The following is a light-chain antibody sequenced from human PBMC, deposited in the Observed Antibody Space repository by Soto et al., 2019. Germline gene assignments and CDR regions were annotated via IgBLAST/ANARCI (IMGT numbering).Light chain of an antibody. V-gene: IGKV3-15*01. CDR1: ATVGST. J-gene: IGKJ4*01. CDR3: QQYSKWPLT. Sequence: EIVMTQSPATLSVSPGERATLSCRASATVGSTLAWYQQKPGQAPRLLIYGASTRATGIPARFSGSGSGTEFTLTISSLQSEDFAVYYCQQYSKWPLTFGGGTKVEIQ. CDR2: GAS.